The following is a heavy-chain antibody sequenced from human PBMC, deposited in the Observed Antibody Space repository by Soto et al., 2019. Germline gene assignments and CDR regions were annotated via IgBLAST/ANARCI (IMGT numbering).Heavy chain of an antibody. CDR1: GFTFSNFG. CDR2: ISYDGSNK. J-gene: IGHJ3*02. CDR3: AKDKLSSTDAFDS. V-gene: IGHV3-30*18. Sequence: LRLSCAASGFTFSNFGMHWVRQAPGKGLEWVALISYDGSNKHYADSVKGRFTISRDTSKNTLYLQMSSLRAEDTAVYYCAKDKLSSTDAFDSWGQGTMVTVSS.